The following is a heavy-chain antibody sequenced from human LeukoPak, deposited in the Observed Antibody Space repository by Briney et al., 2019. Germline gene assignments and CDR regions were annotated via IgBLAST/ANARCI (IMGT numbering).Heavy chain of an antibody. Sequence: PSETLSLTCTVSGGSISSSSYYWGWIRQPPGKGLEWIGSIYYSGSTYCNPSLKSRVTISVDTSKNQFSLKLSSVTAADTAVYYCARMGEFYNPKYYYYYYMDVWGKGTTVTVSS. CDR3: ARMGEFYNPKYYYYYYMDV. J-gene: IGHJ6*03. CDR1: GGSISSSSYY. CDR2: IYYSGST. D-gene: IGHD3-16*01. V-gene: IGHV4-39*01.